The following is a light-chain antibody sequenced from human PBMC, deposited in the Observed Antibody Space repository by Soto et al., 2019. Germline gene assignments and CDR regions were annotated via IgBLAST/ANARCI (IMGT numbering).Light chain of an antibody. CDR3: QQRSNWPLT. CDR2: DAS. J-gene: IGKJ4*01. CDR1: QLISNY. V-gene: IGKV3-11*01. Sequence: ESMLTQSPATLSLSPGETATLSCRANQLISNYLAWYQQKPGQAPRLLIYDASNRATGIPARFSGSGSGTDFILTISSLEPEDFAVYYCQQRSNWPLTFGGGTKVEIK.